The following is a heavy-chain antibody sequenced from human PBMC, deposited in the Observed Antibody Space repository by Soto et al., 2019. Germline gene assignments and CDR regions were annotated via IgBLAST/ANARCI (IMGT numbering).Heavy chain of an antibody. CDR2: ISWNRGNK. V-gene: IGHV3-9*01. J-gene: IGHJ6*02. Sequence: EVQLVESGGDLVQPGRSLRLSCAASGFTFEDYAMHWVRQAPGKGLEWVSGISWNRGNKGYADSVKGRFTISRDNAKNFLYLEMNSLRAEDTALYYCAKEAGLVRFFDWLSNGLDVWGQGTAVTVS. CDR1: GFTFEDYA. CDR3: AKEAGLVRFFDWLSNGLDV. D-gene: IGHD3-9*01.